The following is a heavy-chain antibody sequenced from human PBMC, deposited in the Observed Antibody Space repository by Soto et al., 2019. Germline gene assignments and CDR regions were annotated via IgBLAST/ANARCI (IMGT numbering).Heavy chain of an antibody. CDR2: ISSSSSYI. Sequence: GGSLRLSCAASGFTFSSYSMNWVRQAPGKGLEWVSSISSSSSYIYYADSVKGRFTISRDNAKNSLYLQMNSLRAEDTAVYYCARARIPVTKKNPKYNWFDPWGQGTLVTDSS. CDR3: ARARIPVTKKNPKYNWFDP. D-gene: IGHD4-17*01. V-gene: IGHV3-21*01. CDR1: GFTFSSYS. J-gene: IGHJ5*02.